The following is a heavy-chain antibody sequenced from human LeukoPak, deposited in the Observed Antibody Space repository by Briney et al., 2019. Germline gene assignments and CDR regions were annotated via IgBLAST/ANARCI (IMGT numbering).Heavy chain of an antibody. Sequence: GGSLRLSCAASGFTFSSYWMSWVRQAPGKGLEWVANIKQDGSEKYYVDSVKGRFTISRDNAKNSLYLQMNSLRAEDTAVYYCARDVYYDFGSGYYLNYYYYGMDVWGQGTTVTVSS. CDR3: ARDVYYDFGSGYYLNYYYYGMDV. CDR2: IKQDGSEK. CDR1: GFTFSSYW. J-gene: IGHJ6*02. D-gene: IGHD3-3*01. V-gene: IGHV3-7*03.